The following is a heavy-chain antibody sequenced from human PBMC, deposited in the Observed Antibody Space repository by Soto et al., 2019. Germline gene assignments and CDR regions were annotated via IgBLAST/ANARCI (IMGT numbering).Heavy chain of an antibody. CDR1: GFTFTSYG. CDR3: ARDRRFLEWLDY. J-gene: IGHJ4*02. V-gene: IGHV3-33*01. Sequence: QMHLVESGGGVVQPGRSLTLSCVASGFTFTSYGIHWVRQAPGKGLEWVAVIWYDGSNKYYGDSVKGRFSISRDNSKNPGYLQMNSLRAEDTAVYYCARDRRFLEWLDYWGQGTLVSVSS. D-gene: IGHD3-3*01. CDR2: IWYDGSNK.